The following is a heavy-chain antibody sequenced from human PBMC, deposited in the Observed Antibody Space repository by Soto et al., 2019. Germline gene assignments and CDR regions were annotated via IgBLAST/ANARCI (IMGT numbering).Heavy chain of an antibody. D-gene: IGHD1-7*01. V-gene: IGHV1-69*12. Sequence: QVQLVQSGAEVKKPGSSVKVSCKASGGTFSSYAISWVRQAPGQGLEWMGGIIPIFGTANYAHKFHGRVTITADESTSTAYMELISLRSEDTAVYYCASHGITGTWVYYYGMDVWGQGTTVTVSS. CDR2: IIPIFGTA. J-gene: IGHJ6*02. CDR3: ASHGITGTWVYYYGMDV. CDR1: GGTFSSYA.